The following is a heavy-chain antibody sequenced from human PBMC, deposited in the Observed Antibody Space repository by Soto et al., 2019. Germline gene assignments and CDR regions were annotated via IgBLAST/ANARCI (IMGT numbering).Heavy chain of an antibody. CDR2: IRSKGNNYAT. Sequence: EVQLVESGGGLVQPGGSLKLSCAASGFTFSGSALHWVHQASGKGLEWVGRIRSKGNNYATAYGASLKGRFTISRDDSKNTAYLQMNSLNTEDTAVYYCSRQDSDFWSGKPQYYMDVWGKGTTVTVSS. CDR1: GFTFSGSA. J-gene: IGHJ6*03. V-gene: IGHV3-73*01. D-gene: IGHD3-3*01. CDR3: SRQDSDFWSGKPQYYMDV.